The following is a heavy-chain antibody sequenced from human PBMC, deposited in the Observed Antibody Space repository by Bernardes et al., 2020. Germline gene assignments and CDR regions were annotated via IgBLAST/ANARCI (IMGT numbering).Heavy chain of an antibody. CDR3: AKTIVVVVAATPFDY. Sequence: GGSLRLSCAASGITFSSYAMSWVRQAPGKGLEWVSAISGSGGSTYYADSVKGRFTISRDNSKNTLYLQMNSLRAEDTAVYYCAKTIVVVVAATPFDYWGQGTLVTVSS. CDR1: GITFSSYA. V-gene: IGHV3-23*01. CDR2: ISGSGGST. D-gene: IGHD2-15*01. J-gene: IGHJ4*02.